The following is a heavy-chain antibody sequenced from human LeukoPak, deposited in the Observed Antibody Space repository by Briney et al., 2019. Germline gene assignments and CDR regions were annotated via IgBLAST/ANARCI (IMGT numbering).Heavy chain of an antibody. J-gene: IGHJ3*02. CDR2: IYYSGST. CDR3: ARQFGSSYPFDI. CDR1: GGSISSSSYY. Sequence: SETLSLSCTVSGGSISSSSYYWGWIRQPPGQGLEWIGSIYYSGSTYYNPSLKSRVTISVDTSKNQFSLKLSSVTAADTAVYYCARQFGSSYPFDIWGQGTMVTVSS. D-gene: IGHD6-6*01. V-gene: IGHV4-39*07.